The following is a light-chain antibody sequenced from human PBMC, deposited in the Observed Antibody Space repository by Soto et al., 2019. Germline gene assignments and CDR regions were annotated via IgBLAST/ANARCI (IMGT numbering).Light chain of an antibody. CDR3: HQYDNWPPWT. V-gene: IGKV3-15*01. CDR2: GAS. Sequence: EIVMTQSPATLSVSPGERATLSCRASQSVSSSLAWYQQKPGQAPRLLIYGASTRATGIPARFSGSGSGTEFTLTISSLQSEDFAVYYCHQYDNWPPWTFGQGTKVDI. CDR1: QSVSSS. J-gene: IGKJ1*01.